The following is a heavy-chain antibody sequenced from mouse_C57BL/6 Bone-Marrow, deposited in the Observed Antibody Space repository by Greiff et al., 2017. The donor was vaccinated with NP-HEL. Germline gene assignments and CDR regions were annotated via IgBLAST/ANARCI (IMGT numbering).Heavy chain of an antibody. D-gene: IGHD2-3*01. J-gene: IGHJ2*01. V-gene: IGHV14-4*01. CDR2: IDPENGDT. CDR3: TTYDGYLDY. Sequence: VQLQQSGAELVRPGASVKLSCTASGFNIKDDYMHWVKQRPEQGLEWIGWIDPENGDTEYASKFQGKATITADTSSNTAYLQLSSLTSEDTAVYYCTTYDGYLDYWGPGTTLTVSS. CDR1: GFNIKDDY.